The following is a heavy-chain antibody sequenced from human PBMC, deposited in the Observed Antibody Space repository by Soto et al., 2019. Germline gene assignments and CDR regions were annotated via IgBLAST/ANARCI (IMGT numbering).Heavy chain of an antibody. CDR3: ERGKVVRYDFWSGYSTRYYYYGMDV. V-gene: IGHV4-34*01. J-gene: IGHJ6*02. Sequence: PSETLSLTCAVYGGSFSGYYWSWIRQPPGKGLEWIGEINHSGSTNYSPSLKSRVTISVETSKNQFSLKLSSVTAADTAVYYCERGKVVRYDFWSGYSTRYYYYGMDVWGQGTTVTVS. CDR1: GGSFSGYY. CDR2: INHSGST. D-gene: IGHD3-3*01.